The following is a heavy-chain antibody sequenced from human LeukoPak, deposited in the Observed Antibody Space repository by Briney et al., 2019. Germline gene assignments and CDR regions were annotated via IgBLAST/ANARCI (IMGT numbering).Heavy chain of an antibody. CDR3: ATNGGPMSAAFDI. J-gene: IGHJ3*02. Sequence: GGSLRLSCAASGFTFSSYDMHWVRQATGKGLEWVSAISGSGGSTYYADSVKGRFTISRDNSKNTLYLQMNSLRAEDTAVYYCATNGGPMSAAFDIWGQGTMVTVSS. V-gene: IGHV3-23*01. D-gene: IGHD3-16*01. CDR2: ISGSGGST. CDR1: GFTFSSYD.